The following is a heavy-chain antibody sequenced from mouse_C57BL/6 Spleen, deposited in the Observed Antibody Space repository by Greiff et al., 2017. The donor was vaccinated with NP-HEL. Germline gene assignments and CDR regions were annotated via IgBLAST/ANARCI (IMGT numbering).Heavy chain of an antibody. Sequence: EVHLVESGGDLVKPGGSLKLSCAASGFTFSSYGMSWVRQTPDKRLEWVATISSGGSYTYYPDSVKGRFTISRDNAKNTLYLQMSSLKSEDTAMYYCARHSVVATDYFDYWGQGTTLTVSS. CDR1: GFTFSSYG. J-gene: IGHJ2*01. V-gene: IGHV5-6*01. D-gene: IGHD1-1*01. CDR3: ARHSVVATDYFDY. CDR2: ISSGGSYT.